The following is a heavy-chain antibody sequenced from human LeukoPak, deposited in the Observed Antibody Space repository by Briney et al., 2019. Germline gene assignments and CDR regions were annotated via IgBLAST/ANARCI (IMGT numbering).Heavy chain of an antibody. CDR2: ISYDGSNK. Sequence: GGSLRLSCAASGFTFSSYGMHWVRQAPGKGLEWVAVISYDGSNKYYADSVKGRFTISRDNSKNTLYLQMNSLRAEDTAVYYCAGCSGGSCYSKFDYWGQGTLVTVSS. D-gene: IGHD2-15*01. CDR1: GFTFSSYG. CDR3: AGCSGGSCYSKFDY. J-gene: IGHJ4*02. V-gene: IGHV3-30*19.